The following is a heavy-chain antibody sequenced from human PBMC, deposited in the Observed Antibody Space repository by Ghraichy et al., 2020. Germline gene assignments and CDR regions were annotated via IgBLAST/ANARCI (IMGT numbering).Heavy chain of an antibody. V-gene: IGHV1-18*01. CDR3: ARARGVTYQFYYYMDV. J-gene: IGHJ6*03. CDR1: GYTFTSYS. Sequence: GESLNISCQASGYTFTSYSFSWVRQAPGQGLEWMGWISGNNGDTKYAHEFQDRVIMTADASTNIAYMELRSLRHDDTAVYFCARARGVTYQFYYYMDVWGKGTAVTVAS. CDR2: ISGNNGDT. D-gene: IGHD3-10*01.